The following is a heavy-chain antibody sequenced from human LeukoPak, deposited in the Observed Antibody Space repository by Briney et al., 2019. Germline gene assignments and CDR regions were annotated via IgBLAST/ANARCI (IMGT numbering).Heavy chain of an antibody. J-gene: IGHJ5*02. CDR1: GYTFTDY. D-gene: IGHD3-10*01. CDR2: VDPEDGET. Sequence: GASVKVSCKASGYTFTDYMHWVQQAPGKGLEWMGLVDPEDGETIYAEKFQGRVTITADTSTDTAYMELSSLRSEDTAVYYCATGSPVVRGRRGWFDPWGQGTLVTVSS. V-gene: IGHV1-69-2*01. CDR3: ATGSPVVRGRRGWFDP.